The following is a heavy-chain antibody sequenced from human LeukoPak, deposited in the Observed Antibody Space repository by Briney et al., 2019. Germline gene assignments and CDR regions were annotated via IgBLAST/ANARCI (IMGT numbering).Heavy chain of an antibody. Sequence: GGSLRLSCAAFGFTFSSDAMSWVRQAPGKGLEWVAGISGSGGRTYYADSVKGRFTIPRDNSKNTVYLQMSSLRAEDTAVYYCAKEARYSYGPLDFWGQGTLVTVSS. CDR1: GFTFSSDA. CDR2: ISGSGGRT. V-gene: IGHV3-23*01. CDR3: AKEARYSYGPLDF. D-gene: IGHD5-18*01. J-gene: IGHJ4*02.